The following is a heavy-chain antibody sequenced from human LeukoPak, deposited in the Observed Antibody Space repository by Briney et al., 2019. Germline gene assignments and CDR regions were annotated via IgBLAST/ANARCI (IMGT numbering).Heavy chain of an antibody. J-gene: IGHJ4*02. CDR2: INHSGST. CDR3: ARGKVVDGFDY. V-gene: IGHV4-34*01. CDR1: GGSFSGYY. Sequence: SETLSLTCAVYGGSFSGYYWSWIRQPPGKGLEWIGEINHSGSTNYNPSLKSRVTISVDTSKNQFSLKLSSVTAADTAVYYCARGKVVDGFDYWGQGTLVTVSS. D-gene: IGHD5-12*01.